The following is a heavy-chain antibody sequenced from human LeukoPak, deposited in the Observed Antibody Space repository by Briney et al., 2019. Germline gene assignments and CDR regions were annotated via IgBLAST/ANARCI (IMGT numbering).Heavy chain of an antibody. CDR3: ARAEETYYYDSSGYFDY. CDR2: INPSGGST. J-gene: IGHJ4*02. D-gene: IGHD3-22*01. V-gene: IGHV1-46*01. CDR1: GYTFTSYY. Sequence: VASVKVSCKASGYTFTSYYMHWVRQASGQGLEWMGIINPSGGSTSYAQKFQGRVTMTRDTSTSTVYMELSSLRSEDTAVYYCARAEETYYYDSSGYFDYWGQGTLVTVSS.